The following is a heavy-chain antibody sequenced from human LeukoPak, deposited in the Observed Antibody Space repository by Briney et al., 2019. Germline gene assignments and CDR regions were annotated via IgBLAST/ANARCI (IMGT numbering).Heavy chain of an antibody. CDR1: GGTFSSYA. J-gene: IGHJ4*02. CDR3: ARFTPVGPFNY. D-gene: IGHD4-23*01. Sequence: SVKVSCKASGGTFSSYAISWVRQAPGQGLEWMGGIIPIFGTANYAQKFQGRVTITADKSTSIAYMELSSLRSEDTAVYYCARFTPVGPFNYWGQGTLVTVSS. CDR2: IIPIFGTA. V-gene: IGHV1-69*06.